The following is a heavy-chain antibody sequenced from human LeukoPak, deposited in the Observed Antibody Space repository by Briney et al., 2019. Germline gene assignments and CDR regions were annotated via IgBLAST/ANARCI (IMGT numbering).Heavy chain of an antibody. J-gene: IGHJ4*02. V-gene: IGHV3-30*18. D-gene: IGHD3-10*01. Sequence: PGGSLRLSCAASGFTFSSYGMHWVRQAPGKGLEWVAVISYDGSNKYYADSVKGRFTISRDNSKNTLYLQMNSLRAEDTAVYYCAKGRYYYGSGSCFDYWGQGTLVTVSS. CDR2: ISYDGSNK. CDR1: GFTFSSYG. CDR3: AKGRYYYGSGSCFDY.